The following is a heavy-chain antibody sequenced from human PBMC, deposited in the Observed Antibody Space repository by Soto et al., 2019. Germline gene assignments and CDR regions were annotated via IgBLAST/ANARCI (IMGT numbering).Heavy chain of an antibody. D-gene: IGHD4-17*01. J-gene: IGHJ4*02. CDR3: GRGRRRGGDYRSLY. CDR1: GFTFSSYG. V-gene: IGHV3-33*01. CDR2: IWYDGSNK. Sequence: QVQLVESGGGVVQPGRSLRLSCAASGFTFSSYGMHWVRQAPGKGLEWVAVIWYDGSNKYYADSVKGRFTISRDNSKNTLYLQMNSLRAEDTAVYYCGRGRRRGGDYRSLYWGQGTLVTVSS.